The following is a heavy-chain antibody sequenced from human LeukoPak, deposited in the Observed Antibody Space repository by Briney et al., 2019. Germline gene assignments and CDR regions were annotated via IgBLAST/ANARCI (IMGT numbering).Heavy chain of an antibody. CDR3: ARDGYSSSWYVYFDY. Sequence: SETLSVTCTVSGGSISSYYWSWIRQPAGKGLEWIGRIYTSGSTNYNPSLKSRVTMSVDTSKNQFSLKLSSVTAADTAVYYCARDGYSSSWYVYFDYWGQGTLVTVSS. V-gene: IGHV4-4*07. D-gene: IGHD6-13*01. CDR1: GGSISSYY. CDR2: IYTSGST. J-gene: IGHJ4*02.